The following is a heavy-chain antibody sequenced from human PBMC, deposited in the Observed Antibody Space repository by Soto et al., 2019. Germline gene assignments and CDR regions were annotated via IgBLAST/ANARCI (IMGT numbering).Heavy chain of an antibody. V-gene: IGHV3-53*01. D-gene: IGHD1-1*01. J-gene: IGHJ4*02. CDR1: GFSVGGNP. Sequence: VTLVESGGGLMQPGGSLRLSCAASGFSVGGNPMTWVRQAPGKGLEWVASIHTGGSTFYADPVKGRFTISRDNSKNMVYLQMNSLTVGDTAMYFCARGVNDDSWGRGTLVTVSS. CDR3: ARGVNDDS. CDR2: IHTGGST.